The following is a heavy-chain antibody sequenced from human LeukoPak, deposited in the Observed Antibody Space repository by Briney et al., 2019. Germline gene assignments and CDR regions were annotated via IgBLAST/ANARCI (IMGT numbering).Heavy chain of an antibody. CDR2: IRYDGSDK. CDR1: GFTFSSYG. V-gene: IGHV3-30*02. Sequence: GGSLRLSCAASGFTFSSYGMYWVRQAPGKGLEWVAFIRYDGSDKYYADSVKGRFTISRDTSKNTLFLQMNSLRAEDTAVYYCAKDPTFPIVVVPAAIYWGQGTLVTVSS. J-gene: IGHJ4*02. CDR3: AKDPTFPIVVVPAAIY. D-gene: IGHD2-2*01.